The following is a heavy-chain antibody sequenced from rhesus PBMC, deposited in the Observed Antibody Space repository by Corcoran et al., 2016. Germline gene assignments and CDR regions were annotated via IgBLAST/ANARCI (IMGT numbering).Heavy chain of an antibody. CDR1: GGSFSSYW. D-gene: IGHD4-23*01. CDR2: IKGNMGST. J-gene: IGHJ2*01. CDR3: ATASNTVTPRYFEL. V-gene: IGHV4-80*01. Sequence: QVQLQESGPGLVKPSETLSLTCAVSGGSFSSYWWSWIRQPPGQGLEWMGEIKGNMGSTNYNPSLKSRVTISKDAAKNQFSRKLNSVTAAYRAVYYCATASNTVTPRYFELWGLGTPITISS.